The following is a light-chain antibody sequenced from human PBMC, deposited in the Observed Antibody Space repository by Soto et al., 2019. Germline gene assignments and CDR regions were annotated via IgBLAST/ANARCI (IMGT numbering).Light chain of an antibody. CDR3: SSYTSSSNV. CDR2: EVT. Sequence: QSALTQPASVSGSPGQSITISCIGTSSDIGAYNYVSWYQQHPGKVPKLMIYEVTNRPSGLSNRFSGSKSGNTASLTISGLQAEDEADYFCSSYTSSSNVFGTGTKVTVL. CDR1: SSDIGAYNY. V-gene: IGLV2-14*01. J-gene: IGLJ1*01.